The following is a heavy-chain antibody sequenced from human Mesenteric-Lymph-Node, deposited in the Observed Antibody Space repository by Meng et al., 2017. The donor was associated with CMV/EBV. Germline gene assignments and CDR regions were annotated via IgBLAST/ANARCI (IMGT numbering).Heavy chain of an antibody. CDR3: ARHQRWLKSEGGFDY. V-gene: IGHV4-34*01. D-gene: IGHD4-23*01. CDR1: GGAFSGYY. J-gene: IGHJ4*02. Sequence: VQLPQGGAAVFKPSATLSLTCVVYGGAFSGYYWSWIRQPPGKGLEWIGEINHSGSTNYNPSLKSRVTISVDTSKNQFSLKLSSVTAADTAVYYCARHQRWLKSEGGFDYWGQGTLVTVSS. CDR2: INHSGST.